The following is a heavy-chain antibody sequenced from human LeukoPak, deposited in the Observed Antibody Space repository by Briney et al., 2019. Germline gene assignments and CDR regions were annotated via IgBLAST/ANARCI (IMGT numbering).Heavy chain of an antibody. D-gene: IGHD3-10*01. J-gene: IGHJ4*02. CDR3: ARVSYKDVTGRYQCFDY. CDR1: GYSISSGYY. V-gene: IGHV4-38-2*02. Sequence: SETLSLTCTVSGYSISSGYYWGWIRQPPGKGLEWIGSNYHSGSTYYNPSLKSRVTISVDTSKNQFSLQLSSLTAADTAVYYCARVSYKDVTGRYQCFDYWGQGTLVTVAS. CDR2: NYHSGST.